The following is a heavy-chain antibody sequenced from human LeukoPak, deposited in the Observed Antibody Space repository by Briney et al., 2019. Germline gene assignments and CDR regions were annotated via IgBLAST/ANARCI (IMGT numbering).Heavy chain of an antibody. V-gene: IGHV4-59*01. J-gene: IGHJ5*02. D-gene: IGHD1-1*01. CDR3: ARNAGDL. CDR2: IYHSGST. CDR1: GVSISSYF. Sequence: PSETLSLSCTVSGVSISSYFWSLIRQPPRKGLELIRYIYHSGSTNYNPSLKSRVTISVDTSKNQFSMKLSSVTAADTAVYYCARNAGDLWGQGTLVTVSS.